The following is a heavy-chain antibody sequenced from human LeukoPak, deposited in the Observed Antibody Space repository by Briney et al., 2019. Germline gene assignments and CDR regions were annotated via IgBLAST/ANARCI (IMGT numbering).Heavy chain of an antibody. D-gene: IGHD6-13*01. CDR1: GFTFSDYS. Sequence: GGSLRLSCAASGFTFSDYSMNWLRQAPGKGLEWVSSISSSSAYIYFADSVKGRSTISRDNAKNSLSLQMNSLRADDTAVYHCARGPRNSSSYQYFRDWGQGTLVTVSS. CDR2: ISSSSAYI. J-gene: IGHJ1*01. V-gene: IGHV3-21*06. CDR3: ARGPRNSSSYQYFRD.